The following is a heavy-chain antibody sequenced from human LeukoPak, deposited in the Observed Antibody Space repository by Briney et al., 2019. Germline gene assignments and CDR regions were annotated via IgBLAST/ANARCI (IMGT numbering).Heavy chain of an antibody. Sequence: GRSLRLSCAASGFIFSSYGMHWVRQAPGKGLEWVAVISYDGSSTYYADSVKGRVTISRDNSKNTLYLQMNSLRAEDTAVYYCAKDPSYYYGSGSYPDYWGQGTLVTVSS. J-gene: IGHJ4*02. D-gene: IGHD3-10*01. V-gene: IGHV3-30*18. CDR3: AKDPSYYYGSGSYPDY. CDR2: ISYDGSST. CDR1: GFIFSSYG.